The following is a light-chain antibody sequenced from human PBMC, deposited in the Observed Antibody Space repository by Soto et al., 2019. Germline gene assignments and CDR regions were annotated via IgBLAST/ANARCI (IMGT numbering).Light chain of an antibody. CDR2: KAS. CDR1: QSLSYW. V-gene: IGKV1-5*03. CDR3: QQYDRFPYT. Sequence: DIQMTQSPSTLSASVGDTVTITCRASQSLSYWLAWYQQKPGQAPKLLLHKASTLESGVPSRFSGSGSGTECTLTISSLQPDDFATFYCQQYDRFPYTFGQGTKLEIK. J-gene: IGKJ2*01.